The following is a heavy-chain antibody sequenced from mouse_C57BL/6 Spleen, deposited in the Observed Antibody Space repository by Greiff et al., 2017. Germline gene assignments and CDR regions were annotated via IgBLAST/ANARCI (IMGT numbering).Heavy chain of an antibody. CDR3: ALGDY. CDR2: ISSVTSTI. Sequence: EVKLMESGGGLVKPGGSLKLSCAASGFTFSDYGMHWVRQAPEKGLEWVAYISSVTSTISYADTVKGRFTISRDNAKNTLFLQMTSLRSEDTAMYCCALGDYWGQGTSVTVSS. V-gene: IGHV5-17*01. CDR1: GFTFSDYG. J-gene: IGHJ4*01.